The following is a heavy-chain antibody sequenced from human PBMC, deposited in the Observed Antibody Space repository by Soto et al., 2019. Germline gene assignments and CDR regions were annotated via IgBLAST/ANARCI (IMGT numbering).Heavy chain of an antibody. J-gene: IGHJ6*02. V-gene: IGHV4-59*08. CDR2: VYYSGST. D-gene: IGHD2-15*01. Sequence: SETLSLTCTVSGGSLSGYYWSWIRQPPGKGLEWIGYVYYSGSTKYNPSLKSRVTISVDTSKNQFSLNLSSVTAADTAVYYCGRGVTASKGVDLWGQGTTVTVSS. CDR3: GRGVTASKGVDL. CDR1: GGSLSGYY.